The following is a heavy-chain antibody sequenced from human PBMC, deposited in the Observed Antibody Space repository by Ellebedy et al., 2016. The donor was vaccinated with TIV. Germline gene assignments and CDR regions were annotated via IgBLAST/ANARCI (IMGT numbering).Heavy chain of an antibody. V-gene: IGHV4-39*01. CDR1: GGSVSSTRYY. CDR2: AFYSGSP. D-gene: IGHD2-21*02. J-gene: IGHJ4*02. CDR3: ARTDPWQPIDD. Sequence: MPSETLSLTCSVSGGSVSSTRYYWAWIRQPPGKGLEYIGSAFYSGSPYYNPSFKSRVTLSADTSKNQFSLTLRTVTAADTAVYYCARTDPWQPIDDWGQGILVSVSS.